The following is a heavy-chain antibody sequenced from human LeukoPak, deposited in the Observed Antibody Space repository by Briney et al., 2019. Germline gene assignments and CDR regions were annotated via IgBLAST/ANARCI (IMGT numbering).Heavy chain of an antibody. CDR3: ARQCSEGYYDSSGYYYYFDY. CDR2: IYYSGST. D-gene: IGHD3-22*01. J-gene: IGHJ4*02. V-gene: IGHV4-39*01. Sequence: PSETLSLTCTVSGGSISSYYWGWIRQPPGKGLEWIGSIYYSGSTYYNPSLKSRVTISVDTSKNQFSLKLSSVTAADTAVYYCARQCSEGYYDSSGYYYYFDYWGQGTLVTVSS. CDR1: GGSISSYY.